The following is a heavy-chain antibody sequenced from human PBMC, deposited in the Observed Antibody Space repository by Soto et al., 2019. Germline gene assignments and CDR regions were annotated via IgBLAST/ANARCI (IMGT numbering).Heavy chain of an antibody. D-gene: IGHD3-10*01. CDR3: ARDNYGSGSYYSYNWFDP. Sequence: SETLSLTCAVSGGSIISSNCLILFRQPPGKVLEWIGEIYHSGSTNYNPSLKSRVTISVDKSKNQFPLKLSSVTAADTAVYYCARDNYGSGSYYSYNWFDPWGQGTLVTVS. V-gene: IGHV4-4*02. CDR1: GGSIISSNC. J-gene: IGHJ5*02. CDR2: IYHSGST.